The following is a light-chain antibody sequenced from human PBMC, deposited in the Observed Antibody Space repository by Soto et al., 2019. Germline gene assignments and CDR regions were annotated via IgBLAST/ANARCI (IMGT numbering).Light chain of an antibody. CDR3: SSYASGNAYV. J-gene: IGLJ1*01. CDR2: ELN. V-gene: IGLV2-8*01. Sequence: QSVLTQPPSASGSPGQSVTISCTGTSRDVGGYDYVSWYQQHPGKAPKLIIYELNNRPSGVPDRFSGSKSGNTASLTVSGLRAEDEADYYCSSYASGNAYVFGTGTKLTVL. CDR1: SRDVGGYDY.